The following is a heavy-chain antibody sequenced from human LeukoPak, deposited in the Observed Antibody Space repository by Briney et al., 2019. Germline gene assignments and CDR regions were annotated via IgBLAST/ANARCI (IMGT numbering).Heavy chain of an antibody. CDR1: GFTFSSYA. CDR3: AKDGYSGYDWALYFDY. V-gene: IGHV3-23*01. Sequence: PGGSLRLSCAASGFTFSSYAMSWVRQAPGKGLEWVSAISGSGGSTYYADSVKGRFTISRDNSKNTLYLQMNSLRAEDTAVYYCAKDGYSGYDWALYFDYWGQGTLVTVSS. D-gene: IGHD5-12*01. CDR2: ISGSGGST. J-gene: IGHJ4*02.